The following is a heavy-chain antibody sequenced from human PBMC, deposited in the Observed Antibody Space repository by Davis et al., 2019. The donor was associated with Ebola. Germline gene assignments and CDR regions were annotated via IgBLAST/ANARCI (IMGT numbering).Heavy chain of an antibody. D-gene: IGHD3-9*01. CDR3: ARSWYYDILTGYSLGY. Sequence: ASVKVSCKASGYTFTSYAMHWVRQAPGQRLEWMGWINAGNGNTKYSQKFQGRVTITRDTSASTAYMELSSLRSEDTAVYYCARSWYYDILTGYSLGYWGQGTLVTVSS. CDR1: GYTFTSYA. J-gene: IGHJ4*02. V-gene: IGHV1-3*01. CDR2: INAGNGNT.